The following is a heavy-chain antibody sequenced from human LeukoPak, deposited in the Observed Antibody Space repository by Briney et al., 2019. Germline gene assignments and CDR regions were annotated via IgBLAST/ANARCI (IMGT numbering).Heavy chain of an antibody. CDR1: GYTFTTYY. V-gene: IGHV1-46*01. D-gene: IGHD5-18*01. Sequence: ASVKVSCKASGYTFTTYYIHWVRQAPGQGLEWMGIINPSDGSTRYAKKFQGRVTMTRDTSTSTVYMELSSLRSEDTAVYYCAGGYSYGFADYWGQGTLVTVSS. CDR2: INPSDGST. J-gene: IGHJ4*02. CDR3: AGGYSYGFADY.